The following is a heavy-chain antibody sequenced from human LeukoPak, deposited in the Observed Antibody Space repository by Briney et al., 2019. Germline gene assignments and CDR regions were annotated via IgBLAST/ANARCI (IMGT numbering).Heavy chain of an antibody. CDR3: ASGVYDSSGYPEAY. D-gene: IGHD3-22*01. CDR2: IYYSGST. CDR1: GGSISSSSYY. J-gene: IGHJ4*02. Sequence: SETLSLTCTVSGGSISSSSYYWGWIRQPPGKGLEWIGSIYYSGSTYYNPSLKSRVTISVDRSKNQFSLKLSSVTAADTAVYYCASGVYDSSGYPEAYWGQGTLVTVSS. V-gene: IGHV4-39*07.